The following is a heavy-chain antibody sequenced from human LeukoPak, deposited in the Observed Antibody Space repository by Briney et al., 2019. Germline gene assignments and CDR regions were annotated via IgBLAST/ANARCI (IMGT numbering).Heavy chain of an antibody. D-gene: IGHD6-13*01. CDR2: INPNSGGT. J-gene: IGHJ4*02. Sequence: ASVKVSCKASGYTFTGYYMHWVRQAPGQGLEWMGWINPNSGGTNYAQKFQGRVTMTRDTSISTAYMELSRLRSDDTAVYYCARVEDSSSWYEEYYFDYWGQGTLVTVSS. V-gene: IGHV1-2*02. CDR3: ARVEDSSSWYEEYYFDY. CDR1: GYTFTGYY.